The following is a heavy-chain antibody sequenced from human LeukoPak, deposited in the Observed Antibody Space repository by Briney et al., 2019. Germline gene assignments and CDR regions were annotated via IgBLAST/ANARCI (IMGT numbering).Heavy chain of an antibody. CDR1: GYTFTNDW. V-gene: IGHV5-51*01. D-gene: IGHD2-15*01. CDR2: IYPGDSDT. J-gene: IGHJ4*02. Sequence: GESLKISCKASGYTFTNDWIGWVRQMPGKGLEWMGIIYPGDSDTRYNPSFQGQVTISADKSISSAYLQWSGLKASDTATYYCARLGYCRSSMCYSVDYWGQGTLVTVSS. CDR3: ARLGYCRSSMCYSVDY.